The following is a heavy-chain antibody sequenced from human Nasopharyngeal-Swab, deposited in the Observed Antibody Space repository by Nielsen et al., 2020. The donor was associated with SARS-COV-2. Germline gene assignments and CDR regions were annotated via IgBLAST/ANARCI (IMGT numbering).Heavy chain of an antibody. D-gene: IGHD5-18*01. V-gene: IGHV1-69*06. CDR2: IIPMFGTA. J-gene: IGHJ6*02. CDR1: AGTISSND. CDR3: ARGDTDYYYYGLDV. Sequence: SVPVPCYASAGTISSNDISCGRQPPAQGLEWMGGIIPMFGTANYAQNFQGRVTITADKSTSTAYIDLSRLKSEDTAVYYCARGDTDYYYYGLDVWGHGTTVTVSS.